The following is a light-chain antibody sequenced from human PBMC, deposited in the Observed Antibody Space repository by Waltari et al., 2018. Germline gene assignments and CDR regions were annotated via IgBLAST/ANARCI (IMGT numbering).Light chain of an antibody. J-gene: IGLJ3*02. CDR1: SSTFGVYNY. CDR3: CSYAGSYTWV. CDR2: DSS. V-gene: IGLV2-11*01. Sequence: QSALTQPRSVSGSPGQSVTISCTGTSSTFGVYNYVSWYQQHPGKAPKLMIYDSSKRPSGGPDRFSGAKSGNAASLNISGLQAEDEADYYCCSYAGSYTWVFGGGTKLTVL.